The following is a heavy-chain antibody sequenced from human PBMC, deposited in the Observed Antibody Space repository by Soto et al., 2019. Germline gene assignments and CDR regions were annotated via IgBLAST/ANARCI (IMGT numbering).Heavy chain of an antibody. V-gene: IGHV4-30-2*01. J-gene: IGHJ6*02. Sequence: SETLSLTCAVSGGSIGSGGYSWSWIRQPPGKGLEWIGYIYHSGSTYYNPSLRSRVTISVDRSKNQFSLKLSSVTAADTAVYYCAREGVGESDYYYYGMDVWGQGTTVTVSS. CDR3: AREGVGESDYYYYGMDV. CDR2: IYHSGST. CDR1: GGSIGSGGYS. D-gene: IGHD3-10*01.